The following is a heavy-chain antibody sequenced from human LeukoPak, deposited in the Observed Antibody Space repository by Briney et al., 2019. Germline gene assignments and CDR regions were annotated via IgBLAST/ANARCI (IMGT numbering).Heavy chain of an antibody. J-gene: IGHJ4*02. V-gene: IGHV4-39*01. D-gene: IGHD1-26*01. CDR1: GGSISSSSYY. Sequence: SETLSLTCTVSGGSISSSSYYWGWIRQPPGKGLEWIGGIYYGGSPNYNPSLKSRVTISVDTSKNQFSLKLRSVTAADTAVYYCARHGGSYDFDYWGRGTLVTVSS. CDR2: IYYGGSP. CDR3: ARHGGSYDFDY.